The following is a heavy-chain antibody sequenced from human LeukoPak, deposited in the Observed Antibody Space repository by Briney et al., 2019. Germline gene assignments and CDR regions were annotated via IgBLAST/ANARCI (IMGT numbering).Heavy chain of an antibody. CDR2: ISGGGSGESS. Sequence: GGSLSLSCAAAGFTFGSYDMNWVRQPPGKGLEWVAAISGGGSGESSHYADSVRGRFTISRDNSESTLYQHMNRLRVEDRAIYYCARPHCYGRTCFTQIHWSQGTLVTVSS. V-gene: IGHV3-23*01. CDR3: ARPHCYGRTCFTQIH. CDR1: GFTFGSYD. J-gene: IGHJ4*02. D-gene: IGHD3-10*01.